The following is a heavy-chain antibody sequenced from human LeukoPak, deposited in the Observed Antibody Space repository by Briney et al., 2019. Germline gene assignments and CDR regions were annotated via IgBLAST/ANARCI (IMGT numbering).Heavy chain of an antibody. V-gene: IGHV3-21*01. CDR1: GFTFGSYS. D-gene: IGHD3-10*01. J-gene: IGHJ4*02. Sequence: GGSLRLSCAASGFTFGSYSMNWVRQAPGKGLEWVSSISSSSSYIYYADSVKGRFTISRDNAKNSLYLQMNSLRAEDTAVYYCARDYYGSGSYSDYWGQGTLVTVSS. CDR3: ARDYYGSGSYSDY. CDR2: ISSSSSYI.